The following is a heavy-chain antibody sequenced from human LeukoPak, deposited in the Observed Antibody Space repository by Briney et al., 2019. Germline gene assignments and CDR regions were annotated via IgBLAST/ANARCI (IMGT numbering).Heavy chain of an antibody. J-gene: IGHJ4*02. D-gene: IGHD6-19*01. Sequence: SEILSLTCTVSGGSISNYYWSWIRQPPGKGLEWIGYIYYSGSTNYNPSLKSRVTISVDTSKNQFSLKLSSVTAADTAVYYCARGGLDYFDSWGQGTLVTVSS. CDR2: IYYSGST. CDR1: GGSISNYY. CDR3: ARGGLDYFDS. V-gene: IGHV4-59*01.